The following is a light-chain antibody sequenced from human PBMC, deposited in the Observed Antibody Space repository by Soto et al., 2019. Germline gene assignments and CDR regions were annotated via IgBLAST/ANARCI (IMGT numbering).Light chain of an antibody. CDR2: AAS. CDR3: QQTRDFPLT. V-gene: IGKV1-12*01. CDR1: QGISRW. J-gene: IGKJ4*01. Sequence: DIQMTQSPSSVSASVGDTVTVTCRASQGISRWLAWYQQKPGKAPRLLIYAASSLQNGVPPRFSGTYSGSDFSLTISSLQPGDSATSFCQQTRDFPLTFGGGTKVDIK.